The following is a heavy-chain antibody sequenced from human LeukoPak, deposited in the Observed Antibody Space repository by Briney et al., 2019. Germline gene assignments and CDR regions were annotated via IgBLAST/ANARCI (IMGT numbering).Heavy chain of an antibody. J-gene: IGHJ4*02. D-gene: IGHD6-19*01. CDR1: RFTVSSNY. CDR3: ARERDSSGWYLVY. V-gene: IGHV3-66*01. Sequence: GGSLRLSCAASRFTVSSNYMTWVRQAAGKGLEWVSVIYSGGSTYYADSVKGRFTISRDNSKNTLYLQMNSLRAEDTAVYYCARERDSSGWYLVYWGQGTLVTVSS. CDR2: IYSGGST.